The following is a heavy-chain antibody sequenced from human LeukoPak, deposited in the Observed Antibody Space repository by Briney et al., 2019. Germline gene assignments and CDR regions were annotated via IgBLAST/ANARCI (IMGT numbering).Heavy chain of an antibody. J-gene: IGHJ5*02. CDR2: IHYSGNP. CDR1: GGXISSTSYX. D-gene: IGHD5-24*01. Sequence: PSETLSLTCTVSGGXISSTSYXWXXXRQPXXXXXXXXGSIHYSGNPYSXPSLKSRVTISVDTSKTQFSLKLTSVTAADTAVFYCARSRDGNNVDTWGQGTLVTVSS. V-gene: IGHV4-39*07. CDR3: ARSRDGNNVDT.